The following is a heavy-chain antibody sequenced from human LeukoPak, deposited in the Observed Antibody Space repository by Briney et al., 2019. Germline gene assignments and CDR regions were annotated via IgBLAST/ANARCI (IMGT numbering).Heavy chain of an antibody. V-gene: IGHV3-30*14. CDR1: GFTFSSYA. J-gene: IGHJ3*02. Sequence: TGGSLRLSCAASGFTFSSYAMHWVRQAPGKGLEWVAVISYDGSNKYYADSVKGRFTISRDNSKNTLYLQMNSLRAEDTAVYYCARDRPGDYRGIDAFDIWGQGTMVTVSS. CDR2: ISYDGSNK. CDR3: ARDRPGDYRGIDAFDI. D-gene: IGHD4-17*01.